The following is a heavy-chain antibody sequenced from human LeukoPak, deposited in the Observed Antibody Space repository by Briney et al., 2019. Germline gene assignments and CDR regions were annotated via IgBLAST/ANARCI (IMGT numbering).Heavy chain of an antibody. CDR3: ARVAVAGTTSADY. J-gene: IGHJ4*02. CDR1: GGTFSSYA. CDR2: MNPNSGNT. D-gene: IGHD6-19*01. V-gene: IGHV1-8*02. Sequence: ASVTVSCKASGGTFSSYAISWVRQAPGQGLEWMGWMNPNSGNTGYAQKFQGRVTMTRNTSISTAYMELSSLRSEDTAVYYCARVAVAGTTSADYWGQGTLVTVSS.